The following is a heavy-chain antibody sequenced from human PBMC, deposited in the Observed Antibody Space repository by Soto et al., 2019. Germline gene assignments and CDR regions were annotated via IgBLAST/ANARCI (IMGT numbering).Heavy chain of an antibody. V-gene: IGHV1-69*06. D-gene: IGHD1-7*01. CDR2: IIPIFGTA. CDR3: ARGLGYNCNYALGPFDP. J-gene: IGHJ5*02. CDR1: GGTFRSYA. Sequence: QVQLVQSGAAVKKPGSSVKVSCKASGGTFRSYAISWVPQAPGQGLEWMGGIIPIFGTANYAQKVQGRVTISKDKSTSTAYMEMSSLSSADTAEYYCARGLGYNCNYALGPFDPWGQGTLVTVAS.